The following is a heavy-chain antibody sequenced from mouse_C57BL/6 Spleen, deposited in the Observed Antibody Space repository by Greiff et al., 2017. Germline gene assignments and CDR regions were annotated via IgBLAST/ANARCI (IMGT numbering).Heavy chain of an antibody. V-gene: IGHV3-6*01. CDR1: GYSITSGYY. CDR3: AREASYDYDGAY. CDR2: ISYDGSN. D-gene: IGHD2-4*01. Sequence: EVQLQESGPGLVKPSQSLSLTCSVTGYSITSGYYWNWIRQFPGNKLEWMGYISYDGSNNYNPSLKNRISITRDTSKNQFFLKLNSVTTEDTATYYCAREASYDYDGAYWGQGTLVTVSA. J-gene: IGHJ3*01.